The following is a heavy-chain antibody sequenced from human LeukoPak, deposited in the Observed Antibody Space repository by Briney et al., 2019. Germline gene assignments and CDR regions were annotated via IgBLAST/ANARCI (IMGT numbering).Heavy chain of an antibody. V-gene: IGHV4-39*01. CDR2: ISSSGKA. CDR1: GGSITTTDFD. Sequence: SETLSLTCAVSGGSITTTDFDWAWPRQPPGQGLEWFATISSSGKAYHHPSLMSRVTISVDTSKNLFSLDVTSVTAADTGLFYCARFKGGTGFDYWGRGTLVIVS. J-gene: IGHJ4*02. D-gene: IGHD1-26*01. CDR3: ARFKGGTGFDY.